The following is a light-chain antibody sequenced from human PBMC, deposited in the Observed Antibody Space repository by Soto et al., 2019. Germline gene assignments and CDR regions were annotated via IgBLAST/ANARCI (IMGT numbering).Light chain of an antibody. V-gene: IGKV3-15*01. CDR1: QSVSSS. J-gene: IGKJ1*01. CDR3: QQYNDWPQT. CDR2: GAS. Sequence: EIVRTQSPATLSVSPGESATVSCRASQSVSSSLAWYQQKPGQAPRLIIYGASTRATGIPARFSGSGSGTDFTLTISSLQPEDFAVYYCQQYNDWPQTFGQGTKVEIK.